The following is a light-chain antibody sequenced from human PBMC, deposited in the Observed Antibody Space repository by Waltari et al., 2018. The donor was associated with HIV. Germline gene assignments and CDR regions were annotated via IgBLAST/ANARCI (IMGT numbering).Light chain of an antibody. CDR2: STY. V-gene: IGLV1-44*01. Sequence: QSVLAQPPSTSGTPGPTISISCSGSNSNIARNTFDWYQQFPGTAPKLLIYSTYQRPSGVPDRFSGSKSGTSASLAISGLQSEDEGDYFCATWDDSLSGPVFGGGTKLTVL. J-gene: IGLJ3*02. CDR3: ATWDDSLSGPV. CDR1: NSNIARNT.